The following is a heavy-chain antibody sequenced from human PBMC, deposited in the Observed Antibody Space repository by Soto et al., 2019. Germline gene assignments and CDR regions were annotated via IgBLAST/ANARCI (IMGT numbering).Heavy chain of an antibody. Sequence: QVQLVESGGGVVQPGRSLRLSCAASGFIFSSYAMHWVRQAPGKGLEWVAVISYDGSNKYYADSVKGRFTISRDNSKNTLFLQMNSLRAEDTAVYYCASEQLAVLRGVLDYWGQGTLVTVSS. D-gene: IGHD1-1*01. V-gene: IGHV3-30-3*01. J-gene: IGHJ4*02. CDR3: ASEQLAVLRGVLDY. CDR1: GFIFSSYA. CDR2: ISYDGSNK.